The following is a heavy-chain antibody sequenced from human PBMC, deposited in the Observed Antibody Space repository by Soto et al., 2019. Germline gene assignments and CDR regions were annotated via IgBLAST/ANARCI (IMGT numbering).Heavy chain of an antibody. CDR1: GFSLDTSGVG. J-gene: IGHJ4*02. CDR3: AQRFLPYGSAWDVGMFDH. Sequence: QVTLRESGPTRVRPTQTLTLTCTFSGFSLDTSGVGVGWIRQPPGKALEWLAFIYWDDDKRYNPSLRSRLTVTKDSSRNLVVLTMTNMDPVDSGTYYCAQRFLPYGSAWDVGMFDHWGQGTLVSVSS. V-gene: IGHV2-5*02. CDR2: IYWDDDK. D-gene: IGHD1-26*01.